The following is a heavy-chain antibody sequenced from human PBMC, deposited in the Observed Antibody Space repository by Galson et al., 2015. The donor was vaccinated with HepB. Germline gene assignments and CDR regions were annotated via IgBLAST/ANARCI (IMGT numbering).Heavy chain of an antibody. D-gene: IGHD3-3*01. J-gene: IGHJ6*02. CDR1: GYTFTSYY. CDR3: ARELRFKNSYYYYGMDV. Sequence: SVKVSCKASGYTFTSYYMHWVRQAPGQGLEWMGIINPSGGSTSYAQKFQGRVTMTRDTSTSTVYMELSSLRSEDTAVYYCARELRFKNSYYYYGMDVWGQGTTVTVSS. CDR2: INPSGGST. V-gene: IGHV1-46*01.